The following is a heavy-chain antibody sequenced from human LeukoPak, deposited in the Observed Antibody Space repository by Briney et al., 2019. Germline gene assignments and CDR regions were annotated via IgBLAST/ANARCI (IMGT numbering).Heavy chain of an antibody. J-gene: IGHJ4*02. V-gene: IGHV1-8*03. CDR1: GYTFTSYH. Sequence: AASVKVSCKTSGYTFTSYHINWVRQAPGQGLEWMGWMNPYSGDRGYAQKFQGRVSITSDTSISTAYLELSSLRSDDTAVYFCARTTSLTASGYDYWGQGTLVTVSS. D-gene: IGHD4-17*01. CDR3: ARTTSLTASGYDY. CDR2: MNPYSGDR.